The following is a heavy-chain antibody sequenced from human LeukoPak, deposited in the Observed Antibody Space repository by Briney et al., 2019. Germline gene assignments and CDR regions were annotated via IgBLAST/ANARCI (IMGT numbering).Heavy chain of an antibody. CDR2: IKQDGSEK. D-gene: IGHD3-22*01. CDR3: ARDGYYYDSSADNGSFDY. CDR1: GFTFSSYW. V-gene: IGHV3-7*01. J-gene: IGHJ4*02. Sequence: AGGSLRLSCAASGFTFSSYWMSWVRQAPGKGLEWVANIKQDGSEKYYVDSVKGRFTISRDNAKNSLYLQMNSLRAEDTAVYYCARDGYYYDSSADNGSFDYWGQGTLVTVSS.